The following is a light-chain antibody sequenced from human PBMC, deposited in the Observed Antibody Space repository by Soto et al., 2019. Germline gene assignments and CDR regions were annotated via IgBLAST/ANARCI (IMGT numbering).Light chain of an antibody. J-gene: IGKJ4*01. V-gene: IGKV3-20*01. CDR1: QSVTTY. Sequence: EVVLTQSPGTLSLPLGEKATLSCRASQSVTTYLAWYQQKPGQAPRLLIYGASGRAAGIPDRFSGSGSGTDFTLAISKLEPDDFAVYYCQQYAGSPLTFGGGTKVDFK. CDR2: GAS. CDR3: QQYAGSPLT.